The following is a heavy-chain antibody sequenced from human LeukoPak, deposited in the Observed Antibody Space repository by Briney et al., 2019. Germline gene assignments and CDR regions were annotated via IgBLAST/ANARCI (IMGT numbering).Heavy chain of an antibody. CDR2: IDSSSSYI. CDR1: GFTFSSYE. Sequence: PGGSLRLSCAAPGFTFSSYEMNWVRQAPGKGLEWVSYIDSSSSYIYYADSVKGRFTISRDNAKNSLYLQMNSLRAEDTAVYYCARAGISGYDWKTVYYYYMDVWGKGTTVTVSS. D-gene: IGHD5-12*01. J-gene: IGHJ6*03. V-gene: IGHV3-21*05. CDR3: ARAGISGYDWKTVYYYYMDV.